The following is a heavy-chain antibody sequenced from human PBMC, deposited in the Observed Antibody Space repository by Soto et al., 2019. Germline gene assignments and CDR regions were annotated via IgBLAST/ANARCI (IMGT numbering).Heavy chain of an antibody. CDR1: GFTFSSYA. CDR3: AKVITFGGVIGHYFEY. D-gene: IGHD3-16*02. Sequence: EVQLLESGGGLVQPGGSLRLSCAASGFTFSSYAMTWIRQAPGKGLEWVSAISGSGDSTYYADSVKGRFALSRDNSKNTLHMQMSSLRVEDTAVYYCAKVITFGGVIGHYFEYWGQGTLVTVSS. J-gene: IGHJ4*02. V-gene: IGHV3-23*01. CDR2: ISGSGDST.